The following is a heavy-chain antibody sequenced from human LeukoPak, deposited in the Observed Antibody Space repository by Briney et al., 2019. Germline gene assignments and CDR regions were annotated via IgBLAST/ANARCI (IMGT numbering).Heavy chain of an antibody. D-gene: IGHD6-6*01. CDR1: GYTFTSYG. CDR2: ISAYNGNT. CDR3: ARDIVAARRDNWFDP. J-gene: IGHJ5*02. V-gene: IGHV1-18*01. Sequence: ASVKVSCKASGYTFTSYGISWVRQAPGQGLEWMGWISAYNGNTNYAQKLQGRVTMTTDTSTSTAYMELRSLRSDDTALYYCARDIVAARRDNWFDPWGQGTLVTVSS.